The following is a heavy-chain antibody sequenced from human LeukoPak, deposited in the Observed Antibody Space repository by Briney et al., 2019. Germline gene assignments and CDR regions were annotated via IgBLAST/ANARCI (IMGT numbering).Heavy chain of an antibody. J-gene: IGHJ5*02. V-gene: IGHV1-18*01. CDR2: ISAYNGNT. CDR1: GYTFTSYG. Sequence: ASVKVSCKASGYTFTSYGISWVRQAPGQGLEWMGWISAYNGNTNYAQKLQGRVTMTTDTSTSTAYMELRSLRSDDTAVYYCARDEGVPSQDGYPFDPWGQGTLVTVSS. D-gene: IGHD2-2*03. CDR3: ARDEGVPSQDGYPFDP.